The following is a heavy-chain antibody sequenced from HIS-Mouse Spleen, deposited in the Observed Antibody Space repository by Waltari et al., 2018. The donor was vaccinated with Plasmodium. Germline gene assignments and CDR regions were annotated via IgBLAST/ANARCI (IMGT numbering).Heavy chain of an antibody. CDR2: INHSGST. CDR1: GGSFTGYY. D-gene: IGHD3-10*01. J-gene: IGHJ2*01. V-gene: IGHV4-34*01. CDR3: ARGLRGHYWYFDL. Sequence: QVQLQPWGAGLLKPSETLSITCAVHGGSFTGYYCSWIRQPPGKGLEWIGEINHSGSTNYNPSLKSRVTISVDTSKNQFSLKLSSVTAADTAVYYCARGLRGHYWYFDLWGRGTLVTVSS.